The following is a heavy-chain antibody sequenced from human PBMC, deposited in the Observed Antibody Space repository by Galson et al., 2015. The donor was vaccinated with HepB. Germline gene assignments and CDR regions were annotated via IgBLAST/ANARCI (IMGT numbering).Heavy chain of an antibody. J-gene: IGHJ4*02. CDR3: ARDRSSAAAAKEFDY. D-gene: IGHD6-13*01. CDR1: GFTFSSYS. Sequence: SLRLSCAASGFTFSSYSMNWVRQAPGKGLEWVSSISTSSSYIYYADSVKGRFTISRDNAKNSLYLQMNSLRAEDTAVYYCARDRSSAAAAKEFDYWGQGTLVTVSS. V-gene: IGHV3-21*01. CDR2: ISTSSSYI.